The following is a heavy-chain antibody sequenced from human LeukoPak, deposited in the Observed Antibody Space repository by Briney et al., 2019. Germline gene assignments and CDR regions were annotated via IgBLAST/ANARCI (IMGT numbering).Heavy chain of an antibody. Sequence: GGSLRLSCAASGSTSSSYALNWVRQAPGKGLEWVATVSGSGDRMYHADSVKGRFTISRDNSKNTIYLQMNSLRAEDTALYYCAKAAAAPGFDFWGQGTLVTVSS. D-gene: IGHD6-13*01. CDR1: GSTSSSYA. V-gene: IGHV3-23*01. J-gene: IGHJ4*02. CDR3: AKAAAAPGFDF. CDR2: VSGSGDRM.